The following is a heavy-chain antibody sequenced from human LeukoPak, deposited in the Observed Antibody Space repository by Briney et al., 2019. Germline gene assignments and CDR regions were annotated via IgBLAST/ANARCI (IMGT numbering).Heavy chain of an antibody. J-gene: IGHJ4*02. CDR2: TYYRSKWYN. Sequence: SQTLSLTCAISGDSVSSNSAAWNWIRQSPSRGLEWLGRTYYRSKWYNDYAVSVKSRITINPDTSKNQFSLQLNSVTPEDTAVYYCASGIGPRSYSSSWYFQGPLFDWGQGTLVTVSS. D-gene: IGHD6-13*01. V-gene: IGHV6-1*01. CDR1: GDSVSSNSAA. CDR3: ASGIGPRSYSSSWYFQGPLFD.